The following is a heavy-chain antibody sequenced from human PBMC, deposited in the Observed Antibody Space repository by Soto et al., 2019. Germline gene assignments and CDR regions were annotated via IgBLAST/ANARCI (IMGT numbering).Heavy chain of an antibody. D-gene: IGHD1-7*01. V-gene: IGHV3-7*01. Sequence: GRSLRLSCAAGGFTCSNYWISWVRQATGKGLAWVANIKQDGSEKYYAESVKGRFPISRDNDKNLVYLQMNSLSAEDTPVYYCAKQTTSYFDYWGQGTLVTVSP. CDR2: IKQDGSEK. CDR3: AKQTTSYFDY. CDR1: GFTCSNYW. J-gene: IGHJ4*02.